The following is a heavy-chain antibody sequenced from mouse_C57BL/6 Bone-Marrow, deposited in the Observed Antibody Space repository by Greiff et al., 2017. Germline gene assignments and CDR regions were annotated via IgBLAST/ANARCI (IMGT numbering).Heavy chain of an antibody. CDR1: GYTFTSYW. Sequence: QVQLQQPGAGLVKPGASVKLSCKASGYTFTSYWMNWVKQRPGQGLEWIGMIHPNSGSTNYNEKFKSKATLTVDKSSSTAYMQLSSLTSEDSAVYYCARGWVLRFDYWGQGTTLTVSS. V-gene: IGHV1-64*01. CDR2: IHPNSGST. D-gene: IGHD2-3*01. CDR3: ARGWVLRFDY. J-gene: IGHJ2*01.